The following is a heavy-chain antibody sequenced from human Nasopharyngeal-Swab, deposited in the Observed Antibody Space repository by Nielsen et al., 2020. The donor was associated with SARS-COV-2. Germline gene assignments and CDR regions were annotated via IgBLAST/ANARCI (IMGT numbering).Heavy chain of an antibody. CDR1: GFDVNTSW. V-gene: IGHV3-7*03. CDR2: INPDGSEM. J-gene: IGHJ4*02. CDR3: AHYASAAY. Sequence: GESLRMSWADSGFDVNTSWMTWVRQAPGKGLEWVANINPDGSEMQYVDSVKGRFTISRDKPENSLYLHMNSLRGDDTAVYYCAHYASAAYWGQGTLVTVSS. D-gene: IGHD2-2*01.